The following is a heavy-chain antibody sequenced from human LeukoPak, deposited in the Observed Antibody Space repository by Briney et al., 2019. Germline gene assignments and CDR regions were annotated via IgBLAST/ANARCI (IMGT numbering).Heavy chain of an antibody. CDR2: FSASDGSR. D-gene: IGHD3-22*01. V-gene: IGHV3-23*01. CDR1: GFSFSSYG. CDR3: ARPYYYGSSGYYAGPGSVGAFDI. J-gene: IGHJ3*02. Sequence: GGSLRLSCEASGFSFSSYGMSWVRQAPGEGLEWVSGFSASDGSRYYADSVKGRFTISRDNSKNTLYLQMNSLRAEDTAVYYCARPYYYGSSGYYAGPGSVGAFDIWGQGTMVTVSS.